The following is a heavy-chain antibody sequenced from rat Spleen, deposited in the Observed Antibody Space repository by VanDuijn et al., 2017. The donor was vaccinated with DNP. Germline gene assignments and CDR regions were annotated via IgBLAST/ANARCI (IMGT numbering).Heavy chain of an antibody. V-gene: IGHV5-25*01. CDR2: ISPSGSRT. CDR1: GFTFSNSD. CDR3: VRPTTGAFAY. J-gene: IGHJ3*01. D-gene: IGHD1-6*01. Sequence: EVQVVQSGGGLVQPGRSMKLSCAASGFTFSNSDMAWVRQAPTKGLDWVASISPSGSRTYYPDSVKGRFTISRDNAKSSLYLQMNSLKSEDTATYYCVRPTTGAFAYWGQGTLVTVSS.